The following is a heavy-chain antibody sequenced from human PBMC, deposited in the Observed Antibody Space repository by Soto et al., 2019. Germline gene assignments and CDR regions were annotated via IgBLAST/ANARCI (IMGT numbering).Heavy chain of an antibody. CDR3: ARGLAGQLERRGHFEY. D-gene: IGHD1-1*01. CDR2: IYYSGSS. J-gene: IGHJ4*02. V-gene: IGHV4-61*01. CDR1: GGSVNSGYYY. Sequence: QLLESGPGLVKPSETLSLTCTVSGGSVNSGYYYWNWIRQPPGKGLEWIGYIYYSGSSNYTPPVKSRVTIAIGAPRNRLSLKLRSVTAADTAVYYCARGLAGQLERRGHFEYWGQGTLVTVSS.